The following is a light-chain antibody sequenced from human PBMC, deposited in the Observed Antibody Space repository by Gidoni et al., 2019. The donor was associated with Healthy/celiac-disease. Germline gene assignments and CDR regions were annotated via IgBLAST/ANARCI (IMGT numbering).Light chain of an antibody. CDR1: QSVLYSSNNKNY. CDR2: WAS. Sequence: DIVMTQSPDSLAVSLGERATINCKSSQSVLYSSNNKNYLAWYRQKPGQPPKLLIYWASTRESGVPDRFSGSGSGTDSTLTISSLQAEDVAVYYCQQYYSTPQTFGGGTKVEIK. J-gene: IGKJ4*01. CDR3: QQYYSTPQT. V-gene: IGKV4-1*01.